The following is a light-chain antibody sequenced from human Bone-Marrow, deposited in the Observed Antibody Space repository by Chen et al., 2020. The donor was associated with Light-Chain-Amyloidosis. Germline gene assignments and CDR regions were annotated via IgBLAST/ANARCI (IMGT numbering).Light chain of an antibody. CDR3: QRRDSTTGYT. J-gene: IGKJ2*01. CDR1: QSLSSY. Sequence: DIQMTQSPSSLSAFVGDRVPITCRASQSLSSYLTWYHLTPGTAPKLLIYAASSLQSGVPSRFSGSGSGTDCGLTISRLQPGEFATDYCQRRDSTTGYTFGQGTKLEIK. CDR2: AAS. V-gene: IGKV1-39*01.